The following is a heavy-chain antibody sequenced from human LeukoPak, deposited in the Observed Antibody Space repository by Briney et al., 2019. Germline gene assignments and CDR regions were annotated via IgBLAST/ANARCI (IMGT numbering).Heavy chain of an antibody. CDR3: ARDNASGDSDAFDI. CDR1: GGSISSYY. Sequence: PSETLSLTCTVSGGSISSYYWSWLRQPPGKGLEWIGYIYYSGSTYYNPSLKSRVTISVDTSKNQFSLKLSSVTAADTAVYYCARDNASGDSDAFDIWGQGTMVTVSS. V-gene: IGHV4-30-4*08. D-gene: IGHD2-21*02. CDR2: IYYSGST. J-gene: IGHJ3*02.